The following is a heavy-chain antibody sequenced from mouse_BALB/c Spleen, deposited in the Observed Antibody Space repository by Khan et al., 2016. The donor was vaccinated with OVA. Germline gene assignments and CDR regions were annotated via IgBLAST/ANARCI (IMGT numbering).Heavy chain of an antibody. J-gene: IGHJ2*01. Sequence: VQLQQPGPGLVKPSQSLSLTCTVTGYSTTSNYAWNWIRQFPGNKLEWMGYISYSDSTSYNPSLKSRISITRDTSQNQFFLQLNSVTTEDTATYYCARGNYYGYYFDYWGQGTTLTVSS. CDR3: ARGNYYGYYFDY. V-gene: IGHV3-2*02. CDR1: GYSTTSNYA. CDR2: ISYSDST. D-gene: IGHD1-1*01.